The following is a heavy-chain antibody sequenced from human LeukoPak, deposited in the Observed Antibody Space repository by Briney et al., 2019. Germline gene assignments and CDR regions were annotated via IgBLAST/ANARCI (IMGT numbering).Heavy chain of an antibody. CDR2: IKKDGSEK. D-gene: IGHD3-3*01. CDR3: ARDGDFWSAQGAFDI. J-gene: IGHJ3*02. Sequence: AGGSLRLSCAASGFPLSNYWMSWVRLAPGKGLEWVANIKKDGSEKCYVASVKGRFTISRDNAKNSLYLQMNSLRAEDTAVYYCARDGDFWSAQGAFDIWGQGTMVTVSS. V-gene: IGHV3-7*01. CDR1: GFPLSNYW.